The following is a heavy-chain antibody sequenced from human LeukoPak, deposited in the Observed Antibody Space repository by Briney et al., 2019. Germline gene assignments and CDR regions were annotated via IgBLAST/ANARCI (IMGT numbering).Heavy chain of an antibody. V-gene: IGHV4-59*01. J-gene: IGHJ6*02. Sequence: ASETLSLTCTVSGGSISSYYWSWIRQPPGKGLEWIGYIYYSGSTNYNPSLKSRVTISVDTSKNQFSLKLSSVTAADTAVYYCARDGYLYYYGMDVWGQGTTVTVSS. CDR2: IYYSGST. CDR1: GGSISSYY. D-gene: IGHD5-12*01. CDR3: ARDGYLYYYGMDV.